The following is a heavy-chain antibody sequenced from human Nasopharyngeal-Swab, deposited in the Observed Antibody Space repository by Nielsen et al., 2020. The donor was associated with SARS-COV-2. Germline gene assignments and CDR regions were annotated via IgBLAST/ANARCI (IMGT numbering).Heavy chain of an antibody. CDR3: AREADYDFWSGPKSFDP. CDR2: IIPILGIA. V-gene: IGHV1-69*10. D-gene: IGHD3-3*01. CDR1: GGTFSSYA. Sequence: SVKVCCKASGGTFSSYAISWVRQAPGQGLEWMGGIIPILGIANYAQKFQGRVTITADKSTSTAYMELSSLRSEDTAVYYCAREADYDFWSGPKSFDPWGQGTLVTVSS. J-gene: IGHJ5*02.